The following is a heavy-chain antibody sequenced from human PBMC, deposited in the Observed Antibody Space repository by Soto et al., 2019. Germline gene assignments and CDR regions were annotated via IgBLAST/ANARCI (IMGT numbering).Heavy chain of an antibody. V-gene: IGHV3-9*01. J-gene: IGHJ5*02. CDR1: GFTFDDYA. Sequence: GGSLRLSCAASGFTFDDYAMHWVRQAPGKGLEWVSGISWNSGSIGYADSVKGRFTISRDNAKNSLYLQMNSLRAEDTALYYCAKDWSSSWYVTGENWFDPWGQGTLVTVSS. CDR2: ISWNSGSI. CDR3: AKDWSSSWYVTGENWFDP. D-gene: IGHD6-13*01.